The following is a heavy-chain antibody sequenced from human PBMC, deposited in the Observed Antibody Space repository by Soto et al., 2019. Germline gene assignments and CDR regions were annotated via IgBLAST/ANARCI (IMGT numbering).Heavy chain of an antibody. CDR3: AASRGFDRSGYSGYYYGMDV. J-gene: IGHJ6*02. CDR2: ITWNSDEI. D-gene: IGHD3-22*01. CDR1: GFTFDDYA. Sequence: EVQLVESGGGLVQPGRSLRLSCAASGFTFDDYAMHWVRHRPGRGLEWVSGITWNSDEIGYPDSVKGRFSISRDNAKKYLYLQMTSLRPDDTALYYCAASRGFDRSGYSGYYYGMDVWGQGTTVTVSS. V-gene: IGHV3-9*01.